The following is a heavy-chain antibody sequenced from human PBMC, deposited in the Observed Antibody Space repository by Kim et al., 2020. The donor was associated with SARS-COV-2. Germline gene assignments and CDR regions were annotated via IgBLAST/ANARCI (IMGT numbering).Heavy chain of an antibody. CDR2: YT. CDR3: ARHAPGWLQF. Sequence: YTNYSPSFQGHVTISADKSISTAYLQWSSLKASDTAMYYCARHAPGWLQFGGQGTLVTVSS. J-gene: IGHJ4*02. V-gene: IGHV5-10-1*01. D-gene: IGHD5-12*01.